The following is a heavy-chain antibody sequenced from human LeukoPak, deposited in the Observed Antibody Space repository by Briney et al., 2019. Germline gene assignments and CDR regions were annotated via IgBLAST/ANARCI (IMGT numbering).Heavy chain of an antibody. D-gene: IGHD3-22*01. V-gene: IGHV3-23*01. CDR2: ISGSGGST. Sequence: GGSLRLSCAASGFTFSSYAMSWVRQAPGKGLEWVSAISGSGGSTYYADSVKGRFTISRDNFQNTLFLQLNNLRVDDTAVYYCAKVNYYHPYFWGQGTLVTVSS. CDR3: AKVNYYHPYF. CDR1: GFTFSSYA. J-gene: IGHJ4*02.